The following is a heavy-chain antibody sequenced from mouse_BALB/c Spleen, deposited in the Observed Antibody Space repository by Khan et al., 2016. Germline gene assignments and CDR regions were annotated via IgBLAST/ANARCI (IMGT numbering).Heavy chain of an antibody. CDR3: GRWMGRGDYYAMDY. J-gene: IGHJ4*01. CDR1: GYSITSDYA. Sequence: EVQLQESGPGLVKPSPSLSLTCTVTGYSITSDYAWNWIRQFPGNKLEWMGNISYSGSTSYNPYLKSRISFTRDTSNNTFYLHMNSVTTEDTAKYYCGRWMGRGDYYAMDYWGQGTSVTVSS. D-gene: IGHD4-1*01. CDR2: ISYSGST. V-gene: IGHV3-2*02.